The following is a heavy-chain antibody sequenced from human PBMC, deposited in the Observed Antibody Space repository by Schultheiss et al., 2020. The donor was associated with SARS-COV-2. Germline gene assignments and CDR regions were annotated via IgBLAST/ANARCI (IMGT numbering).Heavy chain of an antibody. Sequence: GGSLRLSCAASGFTFDDYAMHWVRQAPGKGLEWVSGISWNSGSIGYADSVKGRFTISRDNAKNSLYLQMNSLKTEDTAVYYCTTGVTMVRGVMRSWGQGTLVTVSS. CDR2: ISWNSGSI. V-gene: IGHV3-9*01. CDR1: GFTFDDYA. CDR3: TTGVTMVRGVMRS. J-gene: IGHJ4*02. D-gene: IGHD3-10*01.